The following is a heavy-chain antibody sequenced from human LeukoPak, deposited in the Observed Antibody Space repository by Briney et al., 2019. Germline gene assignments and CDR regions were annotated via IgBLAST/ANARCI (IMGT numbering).Heavy chain of an antibody. CDR1: GGSISSTTHY. V-gene: IGHV4-39*07. J-gene: IGHJ3*02. D-gene: IGHD3-3*01. Sequence: SETLSLTCTVSGGSISSTTHYWGWIRQPPGKGLEWIGSIFYSGITYYNPSLKSRVTMSVDTSKNQFSLKLTSVTAADTAFYYCAREGYHDFWSGYSRPFDIWGQGTMVTVSS. CDR2: IFYSGIT. CDR3: AREGYHDFWSGYSRPFDI.